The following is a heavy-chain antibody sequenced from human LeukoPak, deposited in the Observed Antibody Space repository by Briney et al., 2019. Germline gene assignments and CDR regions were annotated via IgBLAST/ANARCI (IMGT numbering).Heavy chain of an antibody. Sequence: PSETLSLTCAVYGGSFSGHYWSWIRQPSGKGLEWIGEINHSGSTNYNPSLKSRVTISVDTSKNQFSLKLSSVTAADTAVYYCARHLGYFDYWGQGTLVTVSS. CDR3: ARHLGYFDY. CDR1: GGSFSGHY. J-gene: IGHJ4*02. CDR2: INHSGST. V-gene: IGHV4-34*01.